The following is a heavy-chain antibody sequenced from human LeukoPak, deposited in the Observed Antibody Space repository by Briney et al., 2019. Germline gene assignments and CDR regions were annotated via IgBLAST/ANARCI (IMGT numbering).Heavy chain of an antibody. Sequence: SLXXTVXXGSXXXXSYYXXWXRXXXXKGLEWIGRIYTSGSTNYNPSLKSRVTISVDRSKNQFSLKLSSVTAADTAVYYCARCPPCDYWGQGTLVTVSS. CDR1: XGSXXXXSYY. J-gene: IGHJ4*02. CDR3: ARCPPCDY. D-gene: IGHD5/OR15-5a*01. CDR2: IYTSGST. V-gene: IGHV4-61*02.